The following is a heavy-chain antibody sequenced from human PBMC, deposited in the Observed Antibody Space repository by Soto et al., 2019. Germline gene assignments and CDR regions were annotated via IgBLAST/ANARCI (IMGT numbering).Heavy chain of an antibody. J-gene: IGHJ3*02. Sequence: GGSLRLSCAASGFTFSSYAMSWVRQAPGKGLEWVSAISGSGGSTYYADSVKGRFTISRDNSKNTLYLQMNSLRAEDTAVYYCAKALSAGYSSGWYWDDAFDIWGQGTMVTVSS. CDR1: GFTFSSYA. D-gene: IGHD6-19*01. V-gene: IGHV3-23*01. CDR3: AKALSAGYSSGWYWDDAFDI. CDR2: ISGSGGST.